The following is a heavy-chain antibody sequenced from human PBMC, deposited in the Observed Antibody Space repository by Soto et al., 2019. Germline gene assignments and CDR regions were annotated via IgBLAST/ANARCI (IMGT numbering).Heavy chain of an antibody. V-gene: IGHV1-24*01. Sequence: ASVKVSCKVSGYTLTELSMHWVRQAPGKGLEWMGGFDPEDGETIYAQKFQGRVTMTEDTSTDTAYMELSSLRSEDTAVYYCATAPVAAITPRLDYWGQGTLVTVSS. D-gene: IGHD2-15*01. CDR3: ATAPVAAITPRLDY. CDR2: FDPEDGET. J-gene: IGHJ4*02. CDR1: GYTLTELS.